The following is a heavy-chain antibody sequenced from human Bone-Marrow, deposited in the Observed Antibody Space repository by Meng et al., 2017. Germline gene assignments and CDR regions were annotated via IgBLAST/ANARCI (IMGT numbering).Heavy chain of an antibody. CDR1: GYTFSDYK. J-gene: IGHJ4*02. V-gene: IGHV1-2*02. D-gene: IGHD3-10*01. Sequence: VKVSCKTSGYTFSDYKMFWVRQAPGQGLEWMGWINPNTGDTYNAPKFQGRVTMTRDTSISTVYMEMSSLTYDDTAVYSCARSLFGSGSLFGYWGQGTLVTVSS. CDR2: INPNTGDT. CDR3: ARSLFGSGSLFGY.